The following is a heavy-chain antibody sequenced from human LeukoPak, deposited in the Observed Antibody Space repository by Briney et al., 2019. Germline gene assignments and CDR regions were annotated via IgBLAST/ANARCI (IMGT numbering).Heavy chain of an antibody. CDR2: ISYDGSNK. V-gene: IGHV3-30*03. D-gene: IGHD6-19*01. Sequence: GGSLRLSCAASGFTFSSYGMHWVRQAPGKGLEWVAVISYDGSNKYYADSVKGRFTNSRDNSKNTLYLQMNSLRAEDTAVYYCATAVAGTCFDYWGQGTLVTVSS. CDR3: ATAVAGTCFDY. J-gene: IGHJ4*02. CDR1: GFTFSSYG.